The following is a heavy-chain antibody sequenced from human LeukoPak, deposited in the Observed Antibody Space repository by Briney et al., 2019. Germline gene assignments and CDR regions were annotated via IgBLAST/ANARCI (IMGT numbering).Heavy chain of an antibody. CDR3: ARAPGIAARQYYMDD. D-gene: IGHD6-6*01. CDR2: IYSGGST. CDR1: GFTVSSNY. V-gene: IGHV3-53*01. J-gene: IGHJ6*03. Sequence: GGSLRLSCAASGFTVSSNYMSWVRQAPGKGLEWVSVIYSGGSTYYADSVKGRFTISRDNSKNALYLQMNSLRAADTAVYYCARAPGIAARQYYMDDWGKGTTDTVCS.